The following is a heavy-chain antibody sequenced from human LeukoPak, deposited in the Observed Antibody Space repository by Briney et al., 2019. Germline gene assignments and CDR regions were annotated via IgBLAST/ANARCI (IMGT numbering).Heavy chain of an antibody. V-gene: IGHV3-9*01. CDR2: ISWNSDTR. CDR1: GFSLNTYP. Sequence: PGGSLRLSCDASGFSLNTYPMYWLRQAPGQGLEWVSGISWNSDTRDYVDSVKGRFTISRDNAKNTLYLQMNSLRAEDTAVYYCAKYGSGSYYEGSAFDIWGQGTMVTVSS. J-gene: IGHJ3*02. CDR3: AKYGSGSYYEGSAFDI. D-gene: IGHD3-10*01.